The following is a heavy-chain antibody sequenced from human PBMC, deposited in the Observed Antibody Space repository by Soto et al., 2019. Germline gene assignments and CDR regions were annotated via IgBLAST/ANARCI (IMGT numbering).Heavy chain of an antibody. D-gene: IGHD2-15*01. CDR2: VSIGGST. CDR1: GFTFSSYA. V-gene: IGHV3-23*01. J-gene: IGHJ4*02. Sequence: GGSLRLSCAASGFTFSSYAMGWVRQGPGKGLEWVAVVSIGGSTHYADSVRGRFTISRDNSKNTLSLQMNSLTAEDTAVYFCAKRRGAGGHFDYWRQGALVTVSS. CDR3: AKRRGAGGHFDY.